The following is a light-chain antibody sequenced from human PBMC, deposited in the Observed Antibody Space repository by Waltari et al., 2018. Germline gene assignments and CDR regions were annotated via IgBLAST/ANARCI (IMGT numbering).Light chain of an antibody. CDR1: SKNIGSYA. V-gene: IGLV1-44*01. J-gene: IGLJ3*02. CDR2: GIS. CDR3: STWDYSLSAWV. Sequence: QSALTQEASVSGTVGQKVTLSCTGTSKNIGSYAVDWYQQISHGAPKIVRFGISLPSGIPDRFSGSKSGTTASLTISVLQPEDEADYYCSTWDYSLSAWVFGGGTKLTVL.